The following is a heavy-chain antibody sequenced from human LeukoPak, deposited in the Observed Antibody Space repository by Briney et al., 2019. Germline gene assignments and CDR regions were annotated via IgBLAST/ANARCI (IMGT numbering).Heavy chain of an antibody. CDR3: ARVYETNGYLY. CDR1: GFTFSSYA. D-gene: IGHD3-22*01. V-gene: IGHV3-74*01. J-gene: IGHJ4*02. Sequence: GGSLRLSCAASGFTFSSYAMSWVRQAPGKGLVWVALIYGDGRFTRYADSLKGRFTISRDNAKNTVYLQMNSQRDEDTAVYYCARVYETNGYLYWGQGSLVTVSS. CDR2: IYGDGRFT.